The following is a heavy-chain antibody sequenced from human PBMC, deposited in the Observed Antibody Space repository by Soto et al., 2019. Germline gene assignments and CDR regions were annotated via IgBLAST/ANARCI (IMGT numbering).Heavy chain of an antibody. D-gene: IGHD2-21*02. J-gene: IGHJ4*02. V-gene: IGHV1-18*01. CDR2: INGYNGNT. Sequence: QVQLVQSGAEVKRPGASAKVSYKASGYTFTSYGISWVRQAPGQGLEWMGCINGYNGNTNYVTKFEGRVTMTTDTSTSTAYMELTSLRSDDTAVYYCARHFGDCTWNDYWGQGTLVTVSS. CDR3: ARHFGDCTWNDY. CDR1: GYTFTSYG.